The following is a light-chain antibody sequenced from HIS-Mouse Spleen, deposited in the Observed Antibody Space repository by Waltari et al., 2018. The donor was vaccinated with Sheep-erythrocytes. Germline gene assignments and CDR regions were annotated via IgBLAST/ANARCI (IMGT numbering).Light chain of an antibody. CDR3: CSYAGSSTPWV. J-gene: IGLJ3*02. CDR2: EGS. Sequence: QSALTQPASVSGSPGQSITISCTGTSRDVGSYNFVSWYQQHPGKAPKLMIYEGSKRPSGVSNRFSGSKSGNTASLTISGLQAEDEADYYCCSYAGSSTPWVFGGGTKLTVL. V-gene: IGLV2-23*01. CDR1: SRDVGSYNF.